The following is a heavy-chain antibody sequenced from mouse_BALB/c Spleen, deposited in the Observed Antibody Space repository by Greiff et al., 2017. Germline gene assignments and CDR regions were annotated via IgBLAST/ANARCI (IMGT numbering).Heavy chain of an antibody. CDR1: GFTFSDYY. CDR3: ARDGGGAMDY. J-gene: IGHJ4*01. CDR2: ISDGGSYT. V-gene: IGHV5-4*02. Sequence: VQLKESGGGLVKPGGSLKLSCAASGFTFSDYYMYWVRQTPEKRLEWVATISDGGSYTYYPDSVKGRFTISRDNAKNNLYLQMSSLKSEDTAMYYCARDGGGAMDYWGQGTSVTVSS.